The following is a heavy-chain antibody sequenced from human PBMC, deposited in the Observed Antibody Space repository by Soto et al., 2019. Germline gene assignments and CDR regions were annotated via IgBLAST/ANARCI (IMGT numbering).Heavy chain of an antibody. CDR1: GYTFTSYG. D-gene: IGHD3-10*01. V-gene: IGHV1-18*01. CDR2: ISAYNGKT. Sequence: QVQLVQSGAEVKKPGASVKVSCKASGYTFTSYGISWVRQAPGQGLEWRGWISAYNGKTNYEQKLQGRVTMTTDTSTSTAYMELRSLRSNDTAVYYCARGNTMVRGVLLYYFHCWGQRTIVPVPP. CDR3: ARGNTMVRGVLLYYFHC. J-gene: IGHJ4*02.